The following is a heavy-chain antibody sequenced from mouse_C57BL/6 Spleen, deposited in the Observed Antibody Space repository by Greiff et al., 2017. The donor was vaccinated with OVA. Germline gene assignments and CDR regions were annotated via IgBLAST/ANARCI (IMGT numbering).Heavy chain of an antibody. D-gene: IGHD1-1*01. CDR1: GYTFTSYW. CDR3: AIPVRYAMDY. CDR2: IYPSDSET. V-gene: IGHV1-61*01. J-gene: IGHJ4*01. Sequence: QVQLQQPGAELVRPGSSVKLSCKASGYTFTSYWMDWVKQRPGQGLEWIGNIYPSDSETHYNQKFKDKATLTVDKSSSTAYMQLSSLTSEDSAVYYCAIPVRYAMDYWGQGTSVTVSS.